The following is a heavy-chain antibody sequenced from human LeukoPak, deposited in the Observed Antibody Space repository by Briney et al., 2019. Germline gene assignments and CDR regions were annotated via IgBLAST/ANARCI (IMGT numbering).Heavy chain of an antibody. CDR3: AKVAKYYYGSETYYFFEH. CDR2: INDDGRYT. V-gene: IGHV3-74*01. J-gene: IGHJ4*02. Sequence: PGGSLRLSCAASGFTFSGYWMHWVRQVPGKGLVWVSRINDDGRYTVYADSVKGRFTISRDNAKNSLYLQMNSLRAEDTAVYYCAKVAKYYYGSETYYFFEHWGQGTPVTASS. CDR1: GFTFSGYW. D-gene: IGHD3-10*01.